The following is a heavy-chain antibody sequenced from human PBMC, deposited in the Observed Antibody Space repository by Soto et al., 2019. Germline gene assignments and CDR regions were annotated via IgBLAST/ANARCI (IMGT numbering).Heavy chain of an antibody. Sequence: PSPTLSLPCAISGDRVSSNSAAWNWIRKSPSRGLEWLGRTYYRSKWYNDYAVSVKSRITFTPDTSKNQFSLQLNAVTPEDTAVYYCARDFRDEQLVKDYYYYGMDVWGQGTTVTVSS. CDR3: ARDFRDEQLVKDYYYYGMDV. CDR1: GDRVSSNSAA. J-gene: IGHJ6*02. CDR2: TYYRSKWYN. V-gene: IGHV6-1*01. D-gene: IGHD6-13*01.